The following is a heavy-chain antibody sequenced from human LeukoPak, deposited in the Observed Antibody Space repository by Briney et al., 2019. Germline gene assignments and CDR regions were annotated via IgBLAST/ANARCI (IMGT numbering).Heavy chain of an antibody. V-gene: IGHV3-53*01. Sequence: PGGSLRRSCAASGFTVSSNYMSWVRQAPGKGLEWVSVIYSGGSTYYADSVKGRFTISRDNSKNTLYLQMNSLRAEDTAVYYCAYGINRDYWGQGTLVTVSS. CDR3: AYGINRDY. CDR2: IYSGGST. D-gene: IGHD3-10*01. J-gene: IGHJ4*02. CDR1: GFTVSSNY.